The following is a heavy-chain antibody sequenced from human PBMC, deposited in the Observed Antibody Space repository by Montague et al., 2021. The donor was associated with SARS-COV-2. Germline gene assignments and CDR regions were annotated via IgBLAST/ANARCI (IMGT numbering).Heavy chain of an antibody. Sequence: SETLSLTCAVYGGSFSGYYWSWIRQPPGKGLEWIGEINHSGSTNYNPSLKSRVTISVDTSKNQFSLKLSSVTAADTAVYYCARGYQLRFLEWSSRQSNFGFWGRGTLVTVSS. V-gene: IGHV4-34*01. CDR3: ARGYQLRFLEWSSRQSNFGF. CDR1: GGSFSGYY. CDR2: INHSGST. J-gene: IGHJ4*02. D-gene: IGHD3-3*01.